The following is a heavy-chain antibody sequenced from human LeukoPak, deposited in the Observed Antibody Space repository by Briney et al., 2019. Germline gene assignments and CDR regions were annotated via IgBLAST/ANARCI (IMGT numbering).Heavy chain of an antibody. CDR2: FDPEDGET. D-gene: IGHD6-13*01. CDR1: GYTLTEVS. Sequence: ASVKVSCKVSGYTLTEVSMHWVRQAPGKGLEWMGGFDPEDGETIYAQKFQGRVTTTEDTSTHTAYMELSSLRSEDTAVYYCARFASLYSRSWYYAFDIWGQGTMVTVSS. V-gene: IGHV1-24*01. J-gene: IGHJ3*02. CDR3: ARFASLYSRSWYYAFDI.